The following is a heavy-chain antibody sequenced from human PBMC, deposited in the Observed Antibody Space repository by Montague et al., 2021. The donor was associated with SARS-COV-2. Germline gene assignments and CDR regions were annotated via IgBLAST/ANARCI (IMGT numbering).Heavy chain of an antibody. CDR2: IYYTGNT. J-gene: IGHJ4*02. Sequence: SETLSLTCTVSGGSIINSIYYWDWIRQPPGKGLEWIGSIYYTGNTYYNPSLKSRVTISIDTSKNQFSLKLSSVTAADTAVYYCARPGSGYSYGSGAFDYWGQGTLVTVSS. CDR3: ARPGSGYSYGSGAFDY. V-gene: IGHV4-39*01. D-gene: IGHD5-18*01. CDR1: GGSIINSIYY.